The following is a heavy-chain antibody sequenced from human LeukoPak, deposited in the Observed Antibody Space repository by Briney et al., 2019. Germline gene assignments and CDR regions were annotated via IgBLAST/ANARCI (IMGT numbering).Heavy chain of an antibody. J-gene: IGHJ4*02. Sequence: GSLRLSCAASGFTFSDHYMDWVRQAPGKGLEWVGRIRNKANSYTTEYAASVKGRFTISRDDSKNSLYLQMNSLKTEDTAVYYCASSLGIGYWGQGTLVTVSS. CDR3: ASSLGIGY. D-gene: IGHD7-27*01. V-gene: IGHV3-72*01. CDR2: IRNKANSYTT. CDR1: GFTFSDHY.